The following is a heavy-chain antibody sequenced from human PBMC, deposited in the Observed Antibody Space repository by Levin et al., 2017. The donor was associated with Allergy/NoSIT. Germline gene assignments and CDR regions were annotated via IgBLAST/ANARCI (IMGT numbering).Heavy chain of an antibody. J-gene: IGHJ6*02. CDR1: GYTFTSYY. CDR2: INPSGGST. D-gene: IGHD3-3*01. Sequence: ASVKVSCKASGYTFTSYYMHWVRQAPGQGLEWMGIINPSGGSTSYAQKFQGRVTMTRDTSTSTVYMELSSLRSEDTAVYYCASGDYDFWSGYLGATESRGHYYYYGMDVWGQGTTVTVSS. CDR3: ASGDYDFWSGYLGATESRGHYYYYGMDV. V-gene: IGHV1-46*01.